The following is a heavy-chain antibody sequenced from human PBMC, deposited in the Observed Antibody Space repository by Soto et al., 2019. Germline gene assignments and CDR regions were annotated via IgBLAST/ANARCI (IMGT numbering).Heavy chain of an antibody. CDR2: IYPGDSDT. CDR1: GYSFTSYW. J-gene: IGHJ6*02. Sequence: PGESLKISCKGSGYSFTSYWIGWVRQMPGKGLEWMGIIYPGDSDTRYSPSFQGQVTISADKSISTAYLQWSSLKASDTAMYYCARHGAVAGPHHYYYGMDVWGQGTTVTVSS. CDR3: ARHGAVAGPHHYYYGMDV. V-gene: IGHV5-51*01. D-gene: IGHD6-19*01.